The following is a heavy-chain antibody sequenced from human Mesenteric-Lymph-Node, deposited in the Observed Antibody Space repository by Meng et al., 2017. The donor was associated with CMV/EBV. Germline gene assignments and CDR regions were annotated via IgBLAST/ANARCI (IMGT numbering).Heavy chain of an antibody. CDR3: ARNNWYCRRSSCFGGYFFDS. CDR2: ISGSGSSI. CDR1: DYY. V-gene: IGHV3-11*01. J-gene: IGHJ4*02. Sequence: DYYLSWIRQAPGKGLEWVSYISGSGSSIFYADSLKGRFTISRDNAKNSLYLEINSLRAEDTAVYYCARNNWYCRRSSCFGGYFFDSWGQGMLVTVSS. D-gene: IGHD3-16*01.